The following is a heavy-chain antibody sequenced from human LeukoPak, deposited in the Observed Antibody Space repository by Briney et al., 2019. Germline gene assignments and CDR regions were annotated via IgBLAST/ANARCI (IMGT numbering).Heavy chain of an antibody. CDR1: GYSFASYW. CDR3: ARRYCSGGSCHYDFDY. J-gene: IGHJ4*02. Sequence: GESLKISCKCSGYSFASYWIAWVRQMSGKGLEWMGIIYPGDSDTRYSPSFEGQVTISADKSISTAYLQWSSLKASDSAMYYCARRYCSGGSCHYDFDYWGQGTLVTVSS. D-gene: IGHD2-15*01. V-gene: IGHV5-51*01. CDR2: IYPGDSDT.